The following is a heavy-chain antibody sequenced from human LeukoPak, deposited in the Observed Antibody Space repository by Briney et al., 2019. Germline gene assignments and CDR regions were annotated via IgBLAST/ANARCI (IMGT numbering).Heavy chain of an antibody. Sequence: SETLSLTCAVYGGSFSGYYWSWIRQPPGKGLERIGEINHSGSTNYNPSLKSRVTISVDTSKNQFSLKLSSVTAADTAVYYCARAPFHTVSPDYWGQGTLVTVSS. D-gene: IGHD4-17*01. J-gene: IGHJ4*02. CDR3: ARAPFHTVSPDY. CDR1: GGSFSGYY. V-gene: IGHV4-34*01. CDR2: INHSGST.